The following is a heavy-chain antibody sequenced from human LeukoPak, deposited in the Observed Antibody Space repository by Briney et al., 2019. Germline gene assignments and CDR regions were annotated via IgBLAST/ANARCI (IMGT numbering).Heavy chain of an antibody. J-gene: IGHJ4*02. D-gene: IGHD3-22*01. V-gene: IGHV3-23*01. CDR1: GFTVSSTH. CDR2: TGGSGGNT. Sequence: GGSLRLSCAASGFTVSSTHMSWVRQAPGEGLEWVSTTGGSGGNTYYADSVKGRFTISRDNSKNTLYLQMSSLRAEDTAVYYCATTLHSGYYDLYWGQGTLVTVSS. CDR3: ATTLHSGYYDLY.